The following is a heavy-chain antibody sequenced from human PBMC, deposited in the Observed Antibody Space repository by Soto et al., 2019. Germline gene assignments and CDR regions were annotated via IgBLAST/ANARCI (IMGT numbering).Heavy chain of an antibody. CDR1: GGSISSSSYY. D-gene: IGHD3-3*01. CDR3: ARHVREEWLPYSYYYGMDV. Sequence: SETLSLTCTVSGGSISSSSYYWGWIRQPPGKGLEWIGSIYYSGSTYYNPSLKSRVTISVDTSKNQFSLKLSSVTAADTAVYYCARHVREEWLPYSYYYGMDVWGQGTTVTVSS. V-gene: IGHV4-39*01. J-gene: IGHJ6*02. CDR2: IYYSGST.